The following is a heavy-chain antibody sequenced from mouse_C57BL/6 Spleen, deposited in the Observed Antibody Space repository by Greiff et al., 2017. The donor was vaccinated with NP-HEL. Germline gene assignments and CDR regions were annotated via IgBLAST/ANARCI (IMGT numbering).Heavy chain of an antibody. CDR2: ISDGGSYT. Sequence: EVKLMESGGGLVKPGGSLKLSCAASGFTFSSYAMSWVRQTPEKRLEWVATISDGGSYTYYPDNVKGRFTISRDNAKNNLYLQMGHLKSEETAMYYCARGGMDYDSYWGQGTTLTVSS. J-gene: IGHJ2*01. CDR1: GFTFSSYA. V-gene: IGHV5-4*03. CDR3: ARGGMDYDSY. D-gene: IGHD2-4*01.